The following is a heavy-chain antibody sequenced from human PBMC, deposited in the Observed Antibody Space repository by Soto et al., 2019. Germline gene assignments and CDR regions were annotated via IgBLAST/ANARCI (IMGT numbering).Heavy chain of an antibody. CDR2: ISGSGGST. V-gene: IGHV3-23*01. CDR1: GFTFSSYA. CDR3: AKGTGSSGWFSSFDY. J-gene: IGHJ4*02. Sequence: GGSLRLSRAASGFTFSSYAMSWVRQAPGKGLEWVSAISGSGGSTYYADSVKGRFTISRDNSKNTLYLQMNSLRAEDTAVYYCAKGTGSSGWFSSFDYWGQGTLVTVSS. D-gene: IGHD6-19*01.